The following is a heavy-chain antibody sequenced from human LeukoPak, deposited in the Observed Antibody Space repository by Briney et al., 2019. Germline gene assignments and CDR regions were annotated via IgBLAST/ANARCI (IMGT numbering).Heavy chain of an antibody. CDR1: GYTFTSYG. CDR3: ARDFKGGYSYGLEGFDY. J-gene: IGHJ4*02. Sequence: ASVKVSCKASGYTFTSYGISWVRQAPGQGLEWMGWISAYNGNTNYAQKLQGRVTMTTDTSTSTAYMELSSLRSEDTAVYYCARDFKGGYSYGLEGFDYWGQGTLVTVSS. V-gene: IGHV1-18*01. D-gene: IGHD5-18*01. CDR2: ISAYNGNT.